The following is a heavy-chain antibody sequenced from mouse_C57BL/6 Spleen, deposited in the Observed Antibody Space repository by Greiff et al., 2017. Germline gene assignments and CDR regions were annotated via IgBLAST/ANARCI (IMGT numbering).Heavy chain of an antibody. CDR1: GYTFTDYN. CDR3: ARYGSSLWYFDV. D-gene: IGHD1-1*01. V-gene: IGHV1-18*01. Sequence: EVQLVESGPELVKPGASVKIPCKASGYTFTDYNMDWVKQSHGKSLEWIGDINPNNGGTIYNQKFKGKATLTVDKSSSTAYMELSSLTSEDTAVYYCARYGSSLWYFDVWGTGTTVTVSS. J-gene: IGHJ1*03. CDR2: INPNNGGT.